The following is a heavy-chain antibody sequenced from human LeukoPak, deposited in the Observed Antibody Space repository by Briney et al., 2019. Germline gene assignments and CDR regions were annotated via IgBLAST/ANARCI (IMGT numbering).Heavy chain of an antibody. V-gene: IGHV4-61*08. CDR3: ARDRYGSGSYHY. CDR1: GDSISSGDYY. Sequence: SQTLSLTCTVSGDSISSGDYYWSWIRQPPGKGLEWIGYIYYSGSTNYNPSLKSRVTISVDTSKNQFSLKLSSVTAADTAVYYCARDRYGSGSYHYWGQGTLVTVSS. D-gene: IGHD3-10*01. J-gene: IGHJ4*02. CDR2: IYYSGST.